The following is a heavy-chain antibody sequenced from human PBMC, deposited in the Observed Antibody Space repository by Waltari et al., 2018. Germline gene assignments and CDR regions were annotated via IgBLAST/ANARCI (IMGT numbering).Heavy chain of an antibody. CDR1: GFIFSDFY. CDR3: ARGSVANP. D-gene: IGHD6-19*01. Sequence: QAQLVESWGSLVRPGGSLRLPCKFLGFIFSDFYMSWIRQPPGKGMEWIAYISNSGDTVYYADSVKGRFAVSRDNADNSMFLQMNSLRGNDTAVYYCARGSVANPWGQGALVVVSS. V-gene: IGHV3-11*04. J-gene: IGHJ5*02. CDR2: ISNSGDTV.